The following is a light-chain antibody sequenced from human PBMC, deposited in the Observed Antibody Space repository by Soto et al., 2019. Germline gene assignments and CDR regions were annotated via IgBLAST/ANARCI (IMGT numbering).Light chain of an antibody. Sequence: QSVLTQPASVSGSPGQSITISCTGTSSDVGNYNLVSWYQHHPGKAPKLMIYEGTKRPSGLSDRFSGSKSGNTASLTISGLQTEDEADYYCCSYADSSTYVFGTGTKLTVL. CDR3: CSYADSSTYV. V-gene: IGLV2-23*01. J-gene: IGLJ1*01. CDR2: EGT. CDR1: SSDVGNYNL.